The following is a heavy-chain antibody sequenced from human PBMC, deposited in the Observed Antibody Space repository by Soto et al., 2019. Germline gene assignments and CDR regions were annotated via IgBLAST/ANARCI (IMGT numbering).Heavy chain of an antibody. CDR3: ARRGSGSDYDY. Sequence: EVQLLESGGGLVQPGGSLRLSCAASGFTFSSYAMRWVRQAPVKGLEWVSASTYYADSVKDRFTISRDNSKNTLYLQMNSLSAEDTAVYYCARRGSGSDYDYWGQGTLVTVSS. CDR2: ST. D-gene: IGHD1-26*01. J-gene: IGHJ4*02. CDR1: GFTFSSYA. V-gene: IGHV3-23*01.